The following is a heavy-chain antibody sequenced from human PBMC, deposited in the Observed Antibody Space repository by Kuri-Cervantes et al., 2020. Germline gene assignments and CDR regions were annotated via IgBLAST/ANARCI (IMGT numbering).Heavy chain of an antibody. CDR2: ISPKSGGT. D-gene: IGHD6-19*01. V-gene: IGHV1-2*02. Sequence: ASVKVSCKASGYSFSAYYLHWVRQAPGQGLDWMGWISPKSGGTKYAQKFQGRVTMTRDTSTSTAYMELRSLRSDDTAVYYCARSYGEQWLGKYNWFDPWGQGTLVTVSS. CDR1: GYSFSAYY. J-gene: IGHJ5*02. CDR3: ARSYGEQWLGKYNWFDP.